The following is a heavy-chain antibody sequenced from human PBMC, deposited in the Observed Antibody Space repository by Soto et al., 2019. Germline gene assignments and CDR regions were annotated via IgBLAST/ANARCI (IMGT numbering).Heavy chain of an antibody. J-gene: IGHJ6*02. D-gene: IGHD3-3*01. CDR2: ISAYNGNT. Sequence: ASVKFSCKASGYTFTSYGISWVRQAPGQGLEWMGWISAYNGNTNYAQKLQGRVTMATDTSTSTAYMELRSLRSDDTAVYYCARVRITIFGVVTEYYGMDVWGQGTTVTVSS. CDR1: GYTFTSYG. CDR3: ARVRITIFGVVTEYYGMDV. V-gene: IGHV1-18*04.